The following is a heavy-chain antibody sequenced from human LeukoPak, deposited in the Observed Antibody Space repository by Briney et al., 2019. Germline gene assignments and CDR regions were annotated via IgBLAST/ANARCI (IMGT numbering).Heavy chain of an antibody. D-gene: IGHD3-16*02. CDR2: IIPIFGTA. J-gene: IGHJ5*02. CDR1: GGTFSSYA. CDR3: VRDNHDYVWGSYRNGFDP. V-gene: IGHV1-69*06. Sequence: SVKVSCKASGGTFSSYAISWVRQAPGQGLEWMGGIIPIFGTADYAQKFQGRVTITVDKSTNTAYMELSSLRSEDTAVYYCVRDNHDYVWGSYRNGFDPWGQGTLVTVSS.